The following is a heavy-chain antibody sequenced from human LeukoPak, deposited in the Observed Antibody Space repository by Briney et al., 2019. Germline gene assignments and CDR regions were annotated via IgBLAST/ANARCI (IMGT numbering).Heavy chain of an antibody. CDR1: GFTFSSYS. V-gene: IGHV3-21*01. CDR3: ARDGPSYGSGSYSDY. D-gene: IGHD3-10*01. CDR2: ISSSSSYI. J-gene: IGHJ4*02. Sequence: GGSLRLSCAASGFTFSSYSMNWVRQAPGKGLEWVSSISSSSSYIYYADSVKGRFTISRDNAKSSLYLQMNSLRAEDTAVYYCARDGPSYGSGSYSDYWGQGTLVTVSS.